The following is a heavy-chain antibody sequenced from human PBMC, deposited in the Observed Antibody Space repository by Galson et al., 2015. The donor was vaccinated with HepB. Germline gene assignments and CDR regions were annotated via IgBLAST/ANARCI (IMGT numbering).Heavy chain of an antibody. Sequence: SVKVSCKASGGTFSSYAISWVRQAPGQGLEWMGRIIPILGIANYAQKFQGRVTITADKSTSTAYMELSSLRSEDTAVYYCARDPSGYDSRLYAFDIWGQGTMVTVSS. CDR3: ARDPSGYDSRLYAFDI. J-gene: IGHJ3*02. CDR1: GGTFSSYA. CDR2: IIPILGIA. V-gene: IGHV1-69*04. D-gene: IGHD5-12*01.